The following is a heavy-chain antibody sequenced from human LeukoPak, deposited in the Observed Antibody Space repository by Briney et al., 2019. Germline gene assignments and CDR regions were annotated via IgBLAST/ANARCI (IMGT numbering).Heavy chain of an antibody. J-gene: IGHJ5*02. V-gene: IGHV4-39*01. Sequence: SETLSLTCTVSGGSISSSSYYWGWIRQPPGKGLEWIGSIYYSGSTYYNPSLKSRVTISVDTSKNQFSLKLSSVTAADTAVYYCARHSKDIVVVVAALNWFDPCGQGTLVTVSS. CDR1: GGSISSSSYY. CDR2: IYYSGST. D-gene: IGHD2-15*01. CDR3: ARHSKDIVVVVAALNWFDP.